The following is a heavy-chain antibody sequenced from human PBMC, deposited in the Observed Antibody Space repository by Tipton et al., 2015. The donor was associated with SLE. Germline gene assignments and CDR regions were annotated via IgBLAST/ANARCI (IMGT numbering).Heavy chain of an antibody. CDR1: GFTFSSYS. CDR2: ISSISSTI. D-gene: IGHD3-22*01. CDR3: ARAIRSPTYYYDSSGYFFDY. J-gene: IGHJ4*02. Sequence: SLRLSCAASGFTFSSYSMNWVRQAPGKGLEWVSYISSISSTIYYADSVKGRFTISRDNAKNSLYLQMNSLRAEDTAVYYCARAIRSPTYYYDSSGYFFDYWGQGTLVTVSS. V-gene: IGHV3-48*01.